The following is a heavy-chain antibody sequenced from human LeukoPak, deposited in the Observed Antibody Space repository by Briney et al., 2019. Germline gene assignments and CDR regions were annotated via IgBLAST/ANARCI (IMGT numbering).Heavy chain of an antibody. CDR2: IPYTGGT. J-gene: IGHJ4*02. CDR3: ARGNILSGYCFDF. V-gene: IGHV4-34*01. CDR1: GGSISGYY. Sequence: SETLSLTCAVYGGSISGYYWSWIRQPPGKGLEWVGEIPYTGGTSYNPSLKSRATISIDTSKNQLSLKLSSVTAADTAVYYCARGNILSGYCFDFWGQGALVTVSS. D-gene: IGHD3-9*01.